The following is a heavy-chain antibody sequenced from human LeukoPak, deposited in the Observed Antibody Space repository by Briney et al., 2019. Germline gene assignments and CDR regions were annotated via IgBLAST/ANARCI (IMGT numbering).Heavy chain of an antibody. Sequence: GGSLRLSCVASGFPFSSYWMTWVRQAPGKGLEWVANIKQDGSKKSYVDSVKGRFTISRDNAKNSLYLQMNSLRAEDTAVYYCARERDGDLPYHYYGMDVWGQGATVTVSS. V-gene: IGHV3-7*01. CDR2: IKQDGSKK. CDR3: ARERDGDLPYHYYGMDV. J-gene: IGHJ6*02. CDR1: GFPFSSYW. D-gene: IGHD4-17*01.